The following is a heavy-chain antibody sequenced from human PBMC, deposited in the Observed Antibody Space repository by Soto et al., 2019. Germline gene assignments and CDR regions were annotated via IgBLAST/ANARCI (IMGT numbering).Heavy chain of an antibody. CDR3: SRRGDGSGSLDY. CDR1: GDSISSSIW. Sequence: QVQLQESGPGLVKPPGTLSLTCAVSGDSISSSIWWSWVCLPPGKGLEWIGEIYHSGTTNYNPSLKSRVTISVDKSKNQFSLKMNSLTAADTAVYFCSRRGDGSGSLDYWGQGTLVTVFS. J-gene: IGHJ4*02. V-gene: IGHV4-4*01. D-gene: IGHD3-10*01. CDR2: IYHSGTT.